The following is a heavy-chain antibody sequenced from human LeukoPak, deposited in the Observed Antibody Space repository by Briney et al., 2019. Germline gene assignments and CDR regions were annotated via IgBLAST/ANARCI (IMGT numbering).Heavy chain of an antibody. D-gene: IGHD6-19*01. J-gene: IGHJ4*02. Sequence: ASVKLSCKAYGYTFTGYYMHWVRQAPGQGLEWMGWINPNSGGTNYAQKFQGRVTMTRDTYISTAHLELSRLRSDDTAVYYCASFAGYSSGWYRGNFDYWGQGTLVTVSS. CDR3: ASFAGYSSGWYRGNFDY. CDR1: GYTFTGYY. V-gene: IGHV1-2*02. CDR2: INPNSGGT.